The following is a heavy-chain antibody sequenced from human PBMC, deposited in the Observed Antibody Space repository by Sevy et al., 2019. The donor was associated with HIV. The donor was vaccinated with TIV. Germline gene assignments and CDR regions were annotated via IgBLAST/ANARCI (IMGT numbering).Heavy chain of an antibody. Sequence: GGSLRLSCAASGFTFSSHEMNWVRQAPGKGLEWVSYITSSGSTMYYADSVKGRFTISRDNAKNSLYLQMNSLRAEDTGIYYCARGCYGGNRDDAFDIWGQGTMVTVSS. CDR2: ITSSGSTM. CDR1: GFTFSSHE. CDR3: ARGCYGGNRDDAFDI. J-gene: IGHJ3*02. V-gene: IGHV3-48*03. D-gene: IGHD2-15*01.